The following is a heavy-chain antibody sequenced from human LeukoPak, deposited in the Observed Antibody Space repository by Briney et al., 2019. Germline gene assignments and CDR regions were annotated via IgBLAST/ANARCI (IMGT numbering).Heavy chain of an antibody. V-gene: IGHV3-23*01. J-gene: IGHJ4*02. CDR3: AKDQALSLSSSRALDY. D-gene: IGHD2-2*01. Sequence: HSGGSLRLSCVASGFTFSTYALSWVRQAPGKGLEWVSAISSSGGSPYYADSVNGRFTISRDNSKNTLYLQMNSLRAEDTALYYCAKDQALSLSSSRALDYWGQGTLVTVSS. CDR2: ISSSGGSP. CDR1: GFTFSTYA.